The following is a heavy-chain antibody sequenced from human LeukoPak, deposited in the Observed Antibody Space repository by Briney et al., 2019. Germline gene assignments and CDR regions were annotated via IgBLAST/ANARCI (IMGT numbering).Heavy chain of an antibody. CDR1: GYTFTSYG. J-gene: IGHJ4*02. CDR2: ISAYNGNT. V-gene: IGHV1-18*01. CDR3: ASEVSGYDSSGYYYY. D-gene: IGHD3-22*01. Sequence: GASVKVSCKASGYTFTSYGISWVRQAPGQGLEWMGWISAYNGNTNYAQKLQGRVTMTTDTSTSTAYMELRSLRSDDTAVYYCASEVSGYDSSGYYYYWGQGTLVTVSS.